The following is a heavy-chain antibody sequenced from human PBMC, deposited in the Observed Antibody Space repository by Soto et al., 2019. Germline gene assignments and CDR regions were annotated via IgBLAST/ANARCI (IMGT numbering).Heavy chain of an antibody. V-gene: IGHV4-4*02. CDR2: IYHSGST. J-gene: IGHJ6*02. CDR1: GGSIYSSNW. CDR3: ARVVGGYYYGMDV. Sequence: SETLSLTRAVSGGSIYSSNWCRWFRHPPGKGLEWIGEIYHSGSTNYNPSLKSRVTISVDKSKNQFSLKLSSVTAADTAVYYCARVVGGYYYGMDVWGQGTTVTVSS. D-gene: IGHD2-2*01.